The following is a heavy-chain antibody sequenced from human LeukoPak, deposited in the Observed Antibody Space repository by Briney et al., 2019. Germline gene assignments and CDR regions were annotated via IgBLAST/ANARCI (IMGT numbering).Heavy chain of an antibody. V-gene: IGHV1-2*02. D-gene: IGHD6-6*01. CDR1: GSTFTGYY. Sequence: ASVKVSCKASGSTFTGYYMHWVRQAPGQGLEWMGWINPNSGGTNYAQKFQGRVTMTRDTSISTAYMELSRLRSDDTAVYYCARVLEYSSSIDYWGQGTLVTVSS. CDR2: INPNSGGT. CDR3: ARVLEYSSSIDY. J-gene: IGHJ4*02.